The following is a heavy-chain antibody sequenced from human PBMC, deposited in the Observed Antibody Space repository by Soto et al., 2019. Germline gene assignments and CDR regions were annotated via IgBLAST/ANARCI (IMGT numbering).Heavy chain of an antibody. CDR3: ARRYDFWSASSGRYFNGLDV. CDR2: IYPDDSDT. CDR1: GYSFTNYW. Sequence: PGESLKISCRGSGYSFTNYWIVWVRQMPGKGLEWMGMIYPDDSDTKYSPSFEGQVTMSADKSTAYLQRNSLRASDSAIYYCARRYDFWSASSGRYFNGLDVWGQGTTVTVSS. J-gene: IGHJ6*02. V-gene: IGHV5-51*01. D-gene: IGHD3-3*01.